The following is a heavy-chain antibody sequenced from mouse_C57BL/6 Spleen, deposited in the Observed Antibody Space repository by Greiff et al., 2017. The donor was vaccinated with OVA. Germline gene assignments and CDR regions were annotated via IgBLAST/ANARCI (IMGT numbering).Heavy chain of an antibody. CDR3: EREDPTVFDV. Sequence: QVQLQQSGPELVKPGASVKISCKASGYAFSSSWMNWVKQRPGKGLEWIGRIYPGDGDTKYNGKFKGKATLTADTSSSTAYMQLSSLTSEDSAVYFCEREDPTVFDVWGTGTTVTVSS. J-gene: IGHJ1*03. CDR1: GYAFSSSW. V-gene: IGHV1-82*01. CDR2: IYPGDGDT. D-gene: IGHD2-10*01.